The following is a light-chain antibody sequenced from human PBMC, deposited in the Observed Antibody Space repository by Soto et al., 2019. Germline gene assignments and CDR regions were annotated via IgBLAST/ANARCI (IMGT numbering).Light chain of an antibody. CDR2: DAS. Sequence: EIVLTQSPATLSLSPGERATVSCRASQSISSDLAWYQQKPGQAPRLLIYDASNIATGIPARFSGSGSGTDFTLTISSLEPEDFAVYYCQQRNSWPRTFGQGTKVEVK. J-gene: IGKJ1*01. V-gene: IGKV3-11*01. CDR1: QSISSD. CDR3: QQRNSWPRT.